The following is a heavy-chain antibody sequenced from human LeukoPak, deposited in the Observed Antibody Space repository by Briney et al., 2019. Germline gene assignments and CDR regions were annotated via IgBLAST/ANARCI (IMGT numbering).Heavy chain of an antibody. D-gene: IGHD6-25*01. V-gene: IGHV3-30*03. CDR1: GFTFSSYG. CDR3: ASLRPTSRQYFDN. CDR2: ISYDGSNK. Sequence: GGSLRLSCAASGFTFSSYGMHWVRQAPGKGLEWVAVISYDGSNKYYADSVKGRFTISRDNSKNILYLQMNSLRAEDTAVYYCASLRPTSRQYFDNWGQGTLVTVSS. J-gene: IGHJ4*02.